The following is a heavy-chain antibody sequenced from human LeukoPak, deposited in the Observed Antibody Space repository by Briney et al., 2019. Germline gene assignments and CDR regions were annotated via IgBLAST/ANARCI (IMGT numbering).Heavy chain of an antibody. V-gene: IGHV4-34*01. J-gene: IGHJ3*02. CDR2: INHSGST. Sequence: SETLSLTCAVYGGSFSGYYWSWIRQPPGKGLEWIGDINHSGSTKYNPSLKSRVTISVDTSKNQFSLKLNSVTVADTAVYYCARVSMTTVFWGIAVAGTGAFDIWGQGTKVTVSS. D-gene: IGHD6-19*01. CDR1: GGSFSGYY. CDR3: ARVSMTTVFWGIAVAGTGAFDI.